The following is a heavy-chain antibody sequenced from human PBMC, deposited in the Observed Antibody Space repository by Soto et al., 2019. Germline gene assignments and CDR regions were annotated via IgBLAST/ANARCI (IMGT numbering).Heavy chain of an antibody. J-gene: IGHJ4*02. V-gene: IGHV3-30*18. CDR3: AKGRAYYDSSGYYPHFDY. CDR2: ISHDGNKK. CDR1: GFTFNNYG. Sequence: QVQLVESGGGEVQPGRSLRLSCAASGFTFNNYGMDWVRQAPGKGLEWVAVISHDGNKKYYADSMKGRFTISRDNSRSTLYLQMNSLSAEDTAVYYCAKGRAYYDSSGYYPHFDYWGQGTPVTVSS. D-gene: IGHD3-22*01.